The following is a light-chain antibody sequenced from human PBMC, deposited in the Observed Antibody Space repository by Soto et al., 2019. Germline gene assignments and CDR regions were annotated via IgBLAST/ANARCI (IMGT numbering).Light chain of an antibody. CDR1: QSVNGNF. CDR3: QQYGSSLRT. V-gene: IGKV3-20*01. Sequence: EIVLTQSPGTLSLSPGARATLSCRASQSVNGNFLAWYQQKPGQAPRLLIYAASSRATGVPDRFSGSGSGTDFSLTISRLEPEDFAVYYCQQYGSSLRTFGQATKLEIK. J-gene: IGKJ2*01. CDR2: AAS.